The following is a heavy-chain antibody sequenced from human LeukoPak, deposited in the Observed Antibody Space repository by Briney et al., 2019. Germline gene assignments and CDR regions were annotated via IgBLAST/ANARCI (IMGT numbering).Heavy chain of an antibody. J-gene: IGHJ5*02. V-gene: IGHV3-73*01. D-gene: IGHD3-3*01. CDR1: GFTFSGSA. Sequence: GGSLSLSCAASGFTFSGSAMHWVRQASGKGLEWVGRIRSKANSYATAYAASVKGRFTISRDDSKNTAYLQMSSLKTEDTAVYYCTRHYDFWSGYGFDPWGQGTLVTVSS. CDR3: TRHYDFWSGYGFDP. CDR2: IRSKANSYAT.